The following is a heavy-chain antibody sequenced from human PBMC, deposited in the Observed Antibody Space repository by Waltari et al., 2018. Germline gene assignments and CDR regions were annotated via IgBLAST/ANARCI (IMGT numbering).Heavy chain of an antibody. J-gene: IGHJ6*03. Sequence: QLQLQESGPGLVKPSETLSLTCTVSGGSISSSSYYWGWIRQPPGTGLEWIGSIYYSGSTYYNPSLKSRVTISVDTSKNQFSLKLSSVTAADTAVYYCARLGSDSSGYTRHYYYYYMDVWGKGTTVTVSS. D-gene: IGHD3-22*01. CDR2: IYYSGST. CDR1: GGSISSSSYY. V-gene: IGHV4-39*07. CDR3: ARLGSDSSGYTRHYYYYYMDV.